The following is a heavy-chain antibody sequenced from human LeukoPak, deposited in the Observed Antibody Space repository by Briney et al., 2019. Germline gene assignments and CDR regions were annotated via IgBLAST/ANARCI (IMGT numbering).Heavy chain of an antibody. D-gene: IGHD1-20*01. CDR1: GGTFSSYA. CDR2: INPNSGGT. CDR3: ARPVLKGYDNCGY. V-gene: IGHV1-2*06. Sequence: ASVKVSCKASGGTFSSYAISWVRQAPGQGLEWMGRINPNSGGTNYAQKCQGRVTMTRDTSISTAYMELSRLRSDDTAVYYCARPVLKGYDNCGYWGQGTLVTVSS. J-gene: IGHJ4*02.